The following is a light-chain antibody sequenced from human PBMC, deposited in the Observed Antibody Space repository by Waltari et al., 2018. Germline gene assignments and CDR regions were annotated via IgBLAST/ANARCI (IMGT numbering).Light chain of an antibody. J-gene: IGLJ2*01. Sequence: QSVLTQPPSVSAAPGQRVTISCSGSISNVGNYYVSWYHQPPGAAPKLLIYDNSKIPSGIPARFSASQSGTSATLGITGLQIGDEADYYCATWDNSLSEVVFGGGTKLTVL. V-gene: IGLV1-51*01. CDR2: DNS. CDR1: ISNVGNYY. CDR3: ATWDNSLSEVV.